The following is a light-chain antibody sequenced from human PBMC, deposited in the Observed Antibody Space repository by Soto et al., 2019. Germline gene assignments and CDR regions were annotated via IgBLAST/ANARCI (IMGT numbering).Light chain of an antibody. CDR2: GAS. Sequence: EIVLTQSPGTLSLSPGEIATLSFRASQSVSNNYLAWYQQKPGQAPRLLIYGASNRATGIPDRFSGSGSGTGFTLTISRLEPEDFAVYYCQQYGSSGTFGQGTRLEI. V-gene: IGKV3-20*01. CDR1: QSVSNNY. J-gene: IGKJ5*01. CDR3: QQYGSSGT.